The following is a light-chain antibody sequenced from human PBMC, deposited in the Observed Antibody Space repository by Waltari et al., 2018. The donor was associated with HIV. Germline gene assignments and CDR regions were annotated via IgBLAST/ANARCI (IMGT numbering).Light chain of an antibody. CDR1: SSNIGSNY. CDR3: AVWDDSLSGWV. Sequence: QSVLTQPPSASGTPGQRVTISCSGSSSNIGSNYLYWYQQVPGATPKLLIYRHDPRPPGAPDRFPGSKSGTSASLAISGLRSEDEADYYCAVWDDSLSGWVFGGGTKLTVL. CDR2: RHD. J-gene: IGLJ3*02. V-gene: IGLV1-47*01.